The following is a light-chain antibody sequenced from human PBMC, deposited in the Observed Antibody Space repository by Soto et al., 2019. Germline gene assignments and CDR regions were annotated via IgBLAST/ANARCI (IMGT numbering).Light chain of an antibody. CDR2: DAS. V-gene: IGKV1-33*01. CDR3: QQYDDLPVS. Sequence: DIQMTQSPSSLAASVGDRVAITCQASRDITKKLNWYQKKPGRAPKLLIYDASKLETGVPSRFSGGRSGTEFTFTITSLQPEDIATYYCQQYDDLPVSFGPGTRV. J-gene: IGKJ3*01. CDR1: RDITKK.